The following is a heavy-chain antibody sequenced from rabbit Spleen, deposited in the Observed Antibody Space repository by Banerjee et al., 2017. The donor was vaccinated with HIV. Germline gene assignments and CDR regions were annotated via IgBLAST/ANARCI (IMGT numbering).Heavy chain of an antibody. V-gene: IGHV1S40*01. D-gene: IGHD8-1*01. CDR1: GFSFSSSYY. CDR3: ARDTGSSFSSYGMDL. CDR2: IYADRSGST. Sequence: QSLEESGGDLVKPGASLTLTCTASGFSFSSSYYMCWVRQAPGKGLECIACIYADRSGSTWYASWAKGRFTISRTSSTTVTLQMTSLTAADTATYFCARDTGSSFSSYGMDLWGPGTLVTVS. J-gene: IGHJ6*01.